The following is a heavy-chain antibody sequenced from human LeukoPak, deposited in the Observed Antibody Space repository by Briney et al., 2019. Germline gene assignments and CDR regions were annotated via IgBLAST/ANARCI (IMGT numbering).Heavy chain of an antibody. CDR3: ARVGYSSSWYGDEDDY. J-gene: IGHJ4*02. Sequence: ASVKVSFTASGYTFTIYDINWVRQAPGQGLEWMGWMNPNSGNTGYAQKFQGRVTMTRNTSISTAYMELSSLRSEDTAVYYCARVGYSSSWYGDEDDYWGQGTLVTVSS. V-gene: IGHV1-8*01. D-gene: IGHD6-13*01. CDR2: MNPNSGNT. CDR1: GYTFTIYD.